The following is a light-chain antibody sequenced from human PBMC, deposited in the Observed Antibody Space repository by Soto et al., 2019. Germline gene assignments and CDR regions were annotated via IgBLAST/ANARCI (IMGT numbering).Light chain of an antibody. V-gene: IGKV1-39*01. Sequence: DIQMTQSPSSLSASVGDRVTITCRASQAIDKYLNWYQHKPGKAPELLILAASIVQSGVPSRFSGGGFGTVFSLTISSLHPEDFATYYCQQSYRTPLTFGGGTKVEI. CDR1: QAIDKY. J-gene: IGKJ4*01. CDR2: AAS. CDR3: QQSYRTPLT.